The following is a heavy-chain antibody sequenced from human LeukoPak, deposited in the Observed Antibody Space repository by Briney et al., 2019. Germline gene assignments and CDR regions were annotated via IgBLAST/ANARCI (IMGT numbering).Heavy chain of an antibody. V-gene: IGHV3-21*01. CDR3: ARDSIPNHYDSSGYSPLDY. CDR2: ISSSSSYI. Sequence: GGSLRLSCAASGFTFSSYSMNWVRQAPGKGLEWVSSISSSSSYIYYADSVKGRFTISRDNAKNSLYLQMNSLRAEDTAVYYCARDSIPNHYDSSGYSPLDYWGQGTLVTVSS. CDR1: GFTFSSYS. J-gene: IGHJ4*02. D-gene: IGHD3-22*01.